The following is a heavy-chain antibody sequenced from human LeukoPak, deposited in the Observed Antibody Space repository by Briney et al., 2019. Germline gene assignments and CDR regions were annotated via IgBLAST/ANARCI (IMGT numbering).Heavy chain of an antibody. D-gene: IGHD2-21*02. CDR3: ARDSYCGGDCYGRAFDI. J-gene: IGHJ3*02. V-gene: IGHV1-18*01. CDR1: GYTFTIYG. CDR2: ISAYNGNT. Sequence: GASVTVSFKSSGYTFTIYGISWVRQAPGQGLEWMGWISAYNGNTNYAQKLQGRVTMTTDTSTSTAYMELRSLRSDDTAVYYCARDSYCGGDCYGRAFDIWGQGTMVTVSS.